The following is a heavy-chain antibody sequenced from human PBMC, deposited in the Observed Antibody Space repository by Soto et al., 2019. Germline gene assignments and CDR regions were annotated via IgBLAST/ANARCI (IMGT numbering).Heavy chain of an antibody. CDR1: GGSFSGYY. Sequence: SETLSLTCAVYGGSFSGYYWSGSRQPPGKGLEWIGEINHSGSTNYNPSLKSRVTISVDTSKNQFSLKLSSVTAADTAAYYCARASYYYDSSGYLLSDAFDIWGQGTMVTVSS. J-gene: IGHJ3*02. CDR2: INHSGST. CDR3: ARASYYYDSSGYLLSDAFDI. V-gene: IGHV4-34*01. D-gene: IGHD3-22*01.